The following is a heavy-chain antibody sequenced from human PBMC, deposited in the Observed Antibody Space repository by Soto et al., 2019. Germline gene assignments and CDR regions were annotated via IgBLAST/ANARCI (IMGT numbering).Heavy chain of an antibody. Sequence: ASVKVSCKASGYTFTGYYMHWVRQAPGQGLEWMGWINPNSGGTNYAQKFQGGVTMTRDTSISTAYMELSRLRSDDTAVYYCARESSSSWSYYYYYGMDVWGQGTTVTVSS. V-gene: IGHV1-2*02. D-gene: IGHD6-13*01. CDR1: GYTFTGYY. CDR2: INPNSGGT. J-gene: IGHJ6*02. CDR3: ARESSSSWSYYYYYGMDV.